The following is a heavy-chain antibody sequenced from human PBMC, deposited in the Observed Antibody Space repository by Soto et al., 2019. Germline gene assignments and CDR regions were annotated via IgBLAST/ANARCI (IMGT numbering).Heavy chain of an antibody. CDR3: ARDYPTAMVTDYYYGMDV. D-gene: IGHD5-18*01. Sequence: PGGSLRLSCAASGFTFSSYSMNWVRQAPGKGLEWVSYISSSSSTIYYADSVKGRFTISRDNAKNSLYLQMNSLRDEDTAVYYCARDYPTAMVTDYYYGMDVWGQGTTVNVSS. V-gene: IGHV3-48*02. J-gene: IGHJ6*02. CDR2: ISSSSSTI. CDR1: GFTFSSYS.